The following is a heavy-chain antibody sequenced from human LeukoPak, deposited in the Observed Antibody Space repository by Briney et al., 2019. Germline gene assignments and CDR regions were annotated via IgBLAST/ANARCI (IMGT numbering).Heavy chain of an antibody. CDR3: AKDLEYSSSWYLDY. CDR1: GFTFSSYS. J-gene: IGHJ4*02. Sequence: PGGSLRLSCAASGFTFSSYSMNWVRQAPGKGLEWVSSTGSSSSYIYYAESVKGRFTISRDNAKNSLFLQMNSLRAEDTAVYYCAKDLEYSSSWYLDYWGQGTLVTVSS. CDR2: TGSSSSYI. V-gene: IGHV3-21*01. D-gene: IGHD6-13*01.